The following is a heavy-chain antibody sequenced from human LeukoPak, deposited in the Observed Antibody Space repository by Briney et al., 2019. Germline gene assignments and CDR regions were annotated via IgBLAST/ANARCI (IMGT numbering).Heavy chain of an antibody. V-gene: IGHV3-30*02. Sequence: GGSLRLSCAASGFTFSSYGMHWVRQAPGKGLEWVAFIRYDGSNKYYADSVKGRFTISRDNSKNTLYLQMNSLRAEDTAVYYCAKDPYQLELRGDYNWFDPWGQGTLVTVSS. CDR1: GFTFSSYG. CDR2: IRYDGSNK. D-gene: IGHD1-7*01. CDR3: AKDPYQLELRGDYNWFDP. J-gene: IGHJ5*02.